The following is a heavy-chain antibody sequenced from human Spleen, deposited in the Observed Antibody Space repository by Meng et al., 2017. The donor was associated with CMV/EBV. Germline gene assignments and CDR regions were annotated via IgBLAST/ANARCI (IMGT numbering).Heavy chain of an antibody. CDR3: ARRGQDYQVLWDAFDI. CDR2: IYPGDSDT. V-gene: IGHV5-51*01. Sequence: KVSCKGSGYSFSKYWIGWVRQMPGKGLEWMGIIYPGDSDTTYSPSFHGQVTISADKSISTAYLQWRSLKASDTAMYYGARRGQDYQVLWDAFDIWGQGTMVTVSS. J-gene: IGHJ3*02. D-gene: IGHD3-16*01. CDR1: GYSFSKYW.